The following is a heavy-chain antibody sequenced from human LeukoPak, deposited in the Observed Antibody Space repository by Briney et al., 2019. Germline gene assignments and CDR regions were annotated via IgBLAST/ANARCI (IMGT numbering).Heavy chain of an antibody. CDR3: ARAVGSTTRGVGF. CDR1: GFSFSTYW. V-gene: IGHV3-74*01. J-gene: IGHJ4*02. Sequence: QPGGSLRLPCGASGFSFSTYWMHWVRQAPGKGLVRVSRINSDGSTTNYADSVKGRFTISRDNAKNTLYLQMDSLRAEDTAVYYCARAVGSTTRGVGFWGQGTLVTVSS. D-gene: IGHD1-26*01. CDR2: INSDGSTT.